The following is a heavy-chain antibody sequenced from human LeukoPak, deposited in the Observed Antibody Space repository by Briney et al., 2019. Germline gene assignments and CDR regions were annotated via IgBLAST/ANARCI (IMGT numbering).Heavy chain of an antibody. CDR1: GYTFTAYN. CDR2: INPNSGDT. J-gene: IGHJ4*02. D-gene: IGHD1-1*01. CDR3: ARATIGTTTLAVDY. Sequence: ASVKVSCKASGYTFTAYNMHWVRQAPGQGLEWMGWINPNSGDTGSAQKFQGRVTVTRDTSISTAYMDLTRLRSDDTAVYYCARATIGTTTLAVDYWGQGTLVTVSS. V-gene: IGHV1-2*02.